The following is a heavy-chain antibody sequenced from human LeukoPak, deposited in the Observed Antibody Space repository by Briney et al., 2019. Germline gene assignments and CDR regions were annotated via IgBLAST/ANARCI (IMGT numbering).Heavy chain of an antibody. CDR3: TTDLGLTVIRGVIVS. D-gene: IGHD3-10*01. CDR1: GFTFTNAW. V-gene: IGHV3-15*01. J-gene: IGHJ5*01. CDR2: IKSKGDGETT. Sequence: GESLRLSCAASGFTFTNAWMNWVRQAPGKGLAWVGRIKSKGDGETTDYAAPVKGRFTMSRDDSKATVYLQMNYLEAEDTAVYYCTTDLGLTVIRGVIVSWGQGALVTVSS.